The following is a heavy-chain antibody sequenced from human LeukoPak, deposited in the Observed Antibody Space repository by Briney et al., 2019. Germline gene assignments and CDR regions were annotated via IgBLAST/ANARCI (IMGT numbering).Heavy chain of an antibody. CDR3: ARAMGNDDDY. CDR1: GYSISSGYY. J-gene: IGHJ4*02. Sequence: SETLSLTCTVSGYSISSGYYWGWIRQPPGKGLEWIGSIYHSGSTNYNPSLKSRVTISVDTSKNQFSLKLSSVTAADTAVYYCARAMGNDDDYWDQGTLVTVSS. CDR2: IYHSGST. D-gene: IGHD1-1*01. V-gene: IGHV4-38-2*02.